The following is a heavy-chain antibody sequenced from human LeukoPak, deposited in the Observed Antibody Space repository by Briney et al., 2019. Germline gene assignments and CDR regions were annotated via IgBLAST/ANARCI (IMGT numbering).Heavy chain of an antibody. Sequence: GGSLRLSCAASGFTFSSYAVSWVRQAPGKGLEWISSISGTGVSTYSADSVKGRFTISRDNAKNSLYLQMNSLRAEDTAVYYCARGTNWAFDSWGQGTLVTVSS. CDR2: ISGTGVST. J-gene: IGHJ4*02. CDR3: ARGTNWAFDS. D-gene: IGHD7-27*01. V-gene: IGHV3-23*01. CDR1: GFTFSSYA.